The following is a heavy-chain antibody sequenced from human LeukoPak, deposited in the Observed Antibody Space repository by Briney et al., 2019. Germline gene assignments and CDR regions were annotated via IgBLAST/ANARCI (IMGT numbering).Heavy chain of an antibody. D-gene: IGHD6-13*01. CDR3: ARDILATSIAAPYY. Sequence: SETLSLTCAVYGGSFSGYYWSWIRQPPGKGLEWIGEINHSGSTNYNPPLKSRVTISVDTSKNQFSLRLSSVNVADTAVYYCARDILATSIAAPYYWGQGTLVTVSS. J-gene: IGHJ4*02. CDR1: GGSFSGYY. CDR2: INHSGST. V-gene: IGHV4-34*01.